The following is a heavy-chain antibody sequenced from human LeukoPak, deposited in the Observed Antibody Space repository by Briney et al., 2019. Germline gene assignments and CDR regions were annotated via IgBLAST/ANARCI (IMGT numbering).Heavy chain of an antibody. CDR1: GYTFTSYA. V-gene: IGHV7-4-1*02. J-gene: IGHJ4*02. Sequence: ASVKVSCKASGYTFTSYAMNWVRQAPGQGLEWMGWINTNTGNPTYAQGFTGRFVFSLDTSVSTAYLQISSLKAEDTAVYYCARAHLNIVVVPAAIKSNSHSDYWGQGTLVTVSS. CDR2: INTNTGNP. D-gene: IGHD2-2*01. CDR3: ARAHLNIVVVPAAIKSNSHSDY.